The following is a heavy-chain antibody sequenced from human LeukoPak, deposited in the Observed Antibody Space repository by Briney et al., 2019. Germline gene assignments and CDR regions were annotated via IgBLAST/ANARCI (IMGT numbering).Heavy chain of an antibody. CDR3: ARVSSGATTVDY. CDR1: GGSISSGGYY. CDR2: IYYSGST. J-gene: IGHJ4*02. V-gene: IGHV4-31*03. D-gene: IGHD1-26*01. Sequence: SETLSLTCTVSGGSISSGGYYWSWIRQHPGKGLEWIGYIYYSGSTYYNPSLKSRVTISVDTSKNQFSLKLSSVTAADTAVYYCARVSSGATTVDYWGQGTLVTVSS.